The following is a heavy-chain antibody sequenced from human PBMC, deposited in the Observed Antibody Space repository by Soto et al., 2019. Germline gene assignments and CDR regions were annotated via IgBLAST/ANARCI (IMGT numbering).Heavy chain of an antibody. D-gene: IGHD2-2*01. CDR3: ARDFTRVPPGYCSSTSCYGDDAFDI. CDR2: IYYSGST. V-gene: IGHV4-59*01. Sequence: SETLSLTCTVSGGSISSYYWSWIRQPPGKGLEWIGYIYYSGSTNYNPSLKSRVTISVDTSKNQFSLKLSSVTAADTAVYYCARDFTRVPPGYCSSTSCYGDDAFDIWGQGTMVTVSS. CDR1: GGSISSYY. J-gene: IGHJ3*02.